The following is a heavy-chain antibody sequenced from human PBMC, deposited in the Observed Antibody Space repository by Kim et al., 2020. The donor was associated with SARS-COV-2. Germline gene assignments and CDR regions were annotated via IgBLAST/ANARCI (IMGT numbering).Heavy chain of an antibody. J-gene: IGHJ4*02. CDR3: ARGYSYGQHFDY. D-gene: IGHD5-18*01. Sequence: YNPSLKSRVTISVDKSKNQFSLKLSSVTAADTAVYYCARGYSYGQHFDYWGQGTLVTVSS. V-gene: IGHV4-4*02.